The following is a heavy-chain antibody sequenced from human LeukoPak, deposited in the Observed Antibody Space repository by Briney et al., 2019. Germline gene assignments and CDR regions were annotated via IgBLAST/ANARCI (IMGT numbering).Heavy chain of an antibody. CDR2: ISTNGDST. J-gene: IGHJ3*02. D-gene: IGHD1-7*01. Sequence: SGGSLRLSCAASGFTFSTYAMHWVRQAPGKGLECVSAISTNGDSTFYADSVKGRFTISRDNSNDTLYLQMGSRRAEDMAVYYCARPLAGTTHAFEIWGQGTMVTVSS. V-gene: IGHV3-64*02. CDR3: ARPLAGTTHAFEI. CDR1: GFTFSTYA.